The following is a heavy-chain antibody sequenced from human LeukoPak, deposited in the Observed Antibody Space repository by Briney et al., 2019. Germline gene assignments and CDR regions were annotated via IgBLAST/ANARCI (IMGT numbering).Heavy chain of an antibody. Sequence: PGGSLRLSCAASGFTFSSYGMHWVRQAPGKGLEWVAVIWYDGSNKYYADSVKGRFTISRDNSKNTLYLQMNSQRAEDTAVYYCWGGSSEYRVDAFDVWGQGTMVTVSS. V-gene: IGHV3-30*02. CDR1: GFTFSSYG. CDR3: WGGSSEYRVDAFDV. J-gene: IGHJ3*01. D-gene: IGHD2-15*01. CDR2: IWYDGSNK.